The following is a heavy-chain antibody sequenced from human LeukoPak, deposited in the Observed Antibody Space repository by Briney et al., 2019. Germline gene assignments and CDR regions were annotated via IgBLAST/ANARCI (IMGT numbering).Heavy chain of an antibody. CDR1: GFTFSSYA. Sequence: GGSLRLSCAASGFTFSSYAMSWVRQAPGKGLEWVSSISGSGGNTYYADSVKGRFTISRDNSKNTLYLQMNSLRAEDTAVYYCAKDVVATISSPTFDYWGQGTLVTVSS. J-gene: IGHJ4*02. D-gene: IGHD5-12*01. V-gene: IGHV3-23*01. CDR3: AKDVVATISSPTFDY. CDR2: ISGSGGNT.